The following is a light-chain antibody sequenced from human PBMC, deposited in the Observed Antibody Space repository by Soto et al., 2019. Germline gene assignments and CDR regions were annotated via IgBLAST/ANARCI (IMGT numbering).Light chain of an antibody. Sequence: EIVMTQSPATLSVSPGERATLSCRASESVSTNLAWYQQKPGQAPRLLIYVASTRATGVPARFTGGGSGTEFPLTISSLQSEDFAVYYCHHFNHWPWTFGQGTKVEIK. V-gene: IGKV3-15*01. CDR3: HHFNHWPWT. CDR1: ESVSTN. CDR2: VAS. J-gene: IGKJ1*01.